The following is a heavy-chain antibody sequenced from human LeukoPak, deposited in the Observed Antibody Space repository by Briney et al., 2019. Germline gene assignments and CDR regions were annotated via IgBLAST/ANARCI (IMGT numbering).Heavy chain of an antibody. CDR3: ARIGSGDAFDI. CDR1: GFTFSSYS. V-gene: IGHV3-21*01. Sequence: GGSLRLSCAASGFTFSSYSMNWVRQAPGKGLEWVSSISSGSSYIYYADSVKGRLTISRDNAKNSLYLQMNSLRAEDTAVYYCARIGSGDAFDIWGQGTMVTVSS. CDR2: ISSGSSYI. J-gene: IGHJ3*02.